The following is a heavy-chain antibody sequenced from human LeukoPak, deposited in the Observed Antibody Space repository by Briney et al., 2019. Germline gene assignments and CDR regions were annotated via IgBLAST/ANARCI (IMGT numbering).Heavy chain of an antibody. J-gene: IGHJ6*03. CDR2: ISSSSSTI. CDR1: GFTFSSYS. Sequence: PGESLRLSCAASGFTFSSYSMNWVRQAPGKGLEWVSYISSSSSTIYYADSVKGRFTISRDNAKNSLYLQMNSLRAEDTAVYYCASPKGFYGDYSNYYYYMDVWGKGTTVTVSS. V-gene: IGHV3-48*01. CDR3: ASPKGFYGDYSNYYYYMDV. D-gene: IGHD4-17*01.